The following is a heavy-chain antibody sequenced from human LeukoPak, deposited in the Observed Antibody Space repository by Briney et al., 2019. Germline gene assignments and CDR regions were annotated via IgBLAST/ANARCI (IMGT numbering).Heavy chain of an antibody. V-gene: IGHV3-23*01. CDR1: GFPLSNYA. Sequence: PGGSLRLSCAASGFPLSNYAMSWVRQTPGKGLEWLSAFSGSGGSTYYEDSVKGRFTISRDNSKNTLYLQMNSLRAEGTAVYYCAKVFCTSISCPFDYWGQGTLVTVSS. CDR2: FSGSGGST. CDR3: AKVFCTSISCPFDY. J-gene: IGHJ4*02. D-gene: IGHD2-2*01.